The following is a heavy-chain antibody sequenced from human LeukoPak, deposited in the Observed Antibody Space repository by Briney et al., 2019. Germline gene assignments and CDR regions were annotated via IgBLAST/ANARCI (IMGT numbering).Heavy chain of an antibody. CDR3: ARERPGWFDP. J-gene: IGHJ5*02. CDR2: ISAYNGNT. Sequence: ASVKVSCKASGYTFTGYYMHWVRQAPGQGLEWMGWISAYNGNTNYAQKLQGRVTMTTDTSTSTAYMELRSLRSDDTAVYYCARERPGWFDPWGQGTLVTVSS. CDR1: GYTFTGYY. V-gene: IGHV1-18*04.